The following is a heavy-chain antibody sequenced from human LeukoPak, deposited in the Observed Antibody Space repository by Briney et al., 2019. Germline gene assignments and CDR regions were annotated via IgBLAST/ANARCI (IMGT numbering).Heavy chain of an antibody. CDR1: GFTFSSYW. D-gene: IGHD1-26*01. CDR2: IYSGGST. J-gene: IGHJ4*02. CDR3: EASSGSDFDH. Sequence: GGSLRLSCAASGFTFSSYWMSWVRQAPGKGLEWVSVIYSGGSTYYADSVKGRFTISRDNSKNTLYLQMNSLRAEDTAVYYCEASSGSDFDHWGQGTLVTVSS. V-gene: IGHV3-66*01.